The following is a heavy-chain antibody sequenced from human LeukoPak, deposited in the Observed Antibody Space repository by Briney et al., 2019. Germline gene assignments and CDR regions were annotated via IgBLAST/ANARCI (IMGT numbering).Heavy chain of an antibody. V-gene: IGHV3-30-3*01. Sequence: PGGSLRLSCAASGFTFSSYAMHWVRQAPGKGLEWVAVISYDGSNKYYADSVKGRFTISRDNSKNTLYLQMNSLRAEDTAVYYCARDRVRYLVEGSDYWGQGTLVTVSS. CDR3: ARDRVRYLVEGSDY. CDR1: GFTFSSYA. CDR2: ISYDGSNK. J-gene: IGHJ4*02. D-gene: IGHD3-9*01.